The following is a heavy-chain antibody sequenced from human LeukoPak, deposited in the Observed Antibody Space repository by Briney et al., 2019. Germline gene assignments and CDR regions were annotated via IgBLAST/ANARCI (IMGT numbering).Heavy chain of an antibody. CDR1: GFTFSNYW. CDR3: TRGLPNFSFFDY. Sequence: GGSLRLSCAASGFTFSNYWLHWVRQAPGKGLVWVSRTNSDASTTLYADSVQGRFSVSRDNAKNTLYLQMSSLIAEDTAVYYCTRGLPNFSFFDYWGQGILVTVSS. CDR2: TNSDASTT. V-gene: IGHV3-74*01. D-gene: IGHD4/OR15-4a*01. J-gene: IGHJ4*02.